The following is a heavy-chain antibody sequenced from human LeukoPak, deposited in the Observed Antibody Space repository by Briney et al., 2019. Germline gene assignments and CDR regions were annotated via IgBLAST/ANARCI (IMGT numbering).Heavy chain of an antibody. V-gene: IGHV3-64*01. D-gene: IGHD7-27*01. CDR3: AREGTPLGISDY. Sequence: GGSLRLSCAASGFTFSSYAMHWVRQAPGQGLEYVSAISTNGGSTYYANSVKGRFTISRDNSKNTLYLQLGSLRAEDMAVYYCAREGTPLGISDYWGQGTLVTVSS. J-gene: IGHJ4*02. CDR1: GFTFSSYA. CDR2: ISTNGGST.